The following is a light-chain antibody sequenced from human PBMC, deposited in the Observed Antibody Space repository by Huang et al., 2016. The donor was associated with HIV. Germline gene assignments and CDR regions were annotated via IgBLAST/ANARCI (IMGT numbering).Light chain of an antibody. J-gene: IGKJ1*01. CDR3: QQYYSTPA. CDR1: QSVLDSSNKKNY. Sequence: DIVMIQSPDSLPVSLGERATINCKSSQSVLDSSNKKNYLAWYQQKPGQPPKLLLYWASVRESGVPDRFRGSGSGTEFTLTINNLQAEDVAVYYCQQYYSTPAFGQGTNVDI. V-gene: IGKV4-1*01. CDR2: WAS.